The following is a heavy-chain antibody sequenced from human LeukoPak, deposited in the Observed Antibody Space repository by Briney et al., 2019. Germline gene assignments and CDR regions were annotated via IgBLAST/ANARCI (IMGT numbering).Heavy chain of an antibody. J-gene: IGHJ4*02. Sequence: PGGSLRLSRAASGFTFSSYGMHWVRQAPGKGLERVAFIRYDGSNKYYADSVKGRFTISRDNSKNTLYLQMNSLRAEDTAVYYCAKDLATTAPGGYFDYWGQGTLVTVSS. CDR3: AKDLATTAPGGYFDY. D-gene: IGHD4-11*01. CDR1: GFTFSSYG. V-gene: IGHV3-30*02. CDR2: IRYDGSNK.